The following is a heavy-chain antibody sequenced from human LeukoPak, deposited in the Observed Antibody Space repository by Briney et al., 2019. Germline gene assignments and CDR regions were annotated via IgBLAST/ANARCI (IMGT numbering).Heavy chain of an antibody. CDR3: TRNPYCSSTSRSLSYFDY. CDR1: GFTFGDYA. D-gene: IGHD2-2*01. V-gene: IGHV3-49*04. Sequence: PGRSLRLSCTASGFTFGDYAMSWVRQAPGKGLEWVGFIRSKAYGGTTEYAASVKGRFTISRDDSKSIAYLQMNSLKTEDTAVYYCTRNPYCSSTSRSLSYFDYWGQGTLVTVSS. CDR2: IRSKAYGGTT. J-gene: IGHJ4*02.